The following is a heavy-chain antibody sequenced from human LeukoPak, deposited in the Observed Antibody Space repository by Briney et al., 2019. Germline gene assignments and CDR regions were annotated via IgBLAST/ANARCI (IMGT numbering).Heavy chain of an antibody. J-gene: IGHJ4*02. D-gene: IGHD1-26*01. V-gene: IGHV3-23*01. CDR2: ISGSGGST. CDR1: GFTFSSYA. Sequence: GGSLRLSCAASGFTFSSYAMSWVRQAPGKGLEWVPAISGSGGSTYYADSVKGRFAISRDNSKNTLYLQMNSLRAEDTAVYYCAKEWELLPGMFDYWGQGTLVTVSS. CDR3: AKEWELLPGMFDY.